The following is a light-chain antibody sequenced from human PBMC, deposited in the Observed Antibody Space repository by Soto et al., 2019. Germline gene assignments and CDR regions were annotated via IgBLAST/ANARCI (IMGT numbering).Light chain of an antibody. CDR3: MQGTHWPTYT. Sequence: DVVMTQSPLSLPVTLGQPASISCRSSESLVYSNGETYLDWFQQRPGQSPRRLIYTVSNRDSGVPDRFSGSGSGTDFTLKISRVEAEDVGIYYCMQGTHWPTYTFGQGTRLEIK. J-gene: IGKJ2*01. CDR2: TVS. V-gene: IGKV2-30*01. CDR1: ESLVYSNGETY.